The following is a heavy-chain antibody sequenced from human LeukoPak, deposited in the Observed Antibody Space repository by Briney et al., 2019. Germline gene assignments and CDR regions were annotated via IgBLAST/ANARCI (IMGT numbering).Heavy chain of an antibody. CDR3: ARESNTAIDY. D-gene: IGHD5-18*01. J-gene: IGHJ4*02. CDR1: GFTFSSYA. V-gene: IGHV3-30-3*01. CDR2: ISYDGSNK. Sequence: PGGSLRLSCAASGFTFSSYAMHWVRQAPGKGLEWVAVISYDGSNKYYADSVKGRFTISRDNSKNTLYLQMNSLRAEDTAVYYCARESNTAIDYWGQGTLVTVSS.